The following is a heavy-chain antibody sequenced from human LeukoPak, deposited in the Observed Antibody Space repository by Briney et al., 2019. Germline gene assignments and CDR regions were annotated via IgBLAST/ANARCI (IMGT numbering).Heavy chain of an antibody. J-gene: IGHJ5*02. CDR2: IYHSGST. V-gene: IGHV4-30-2*01. CDR1: GGSISSGGYS. CDR3: ARVTLGHSCSGGSCYWFDP. Sequence: SETLSLTCAVSGGSISSGGYSWSWIRQPPGKGLEWIGYIYHSGSTYYNPSLKSRVTISVDRSKNQFSLKLSSVTAADTAVYYCARVTLGHSCSGGSCYWFDPWGQGTLVTVSS. D-gene: IGHD2-15*01.